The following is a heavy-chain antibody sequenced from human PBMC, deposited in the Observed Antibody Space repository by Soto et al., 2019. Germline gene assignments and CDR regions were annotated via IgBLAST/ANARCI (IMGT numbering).Heavy chain of an antibody. V-gene: IGHV4-59*01. J-gene: IGHJ4*02. CDR3: AREGNLGRWLQRLDF. CDR2: IHYNGNT. Sequence: SETLSLTCTVSGDSIIAYSWSWVRQPPGKGLEWIGNIHYNGNTKYNPSLKSRVSMSVDTSTNQFSLRLISVTAADTAKYFCAREGNLGRWLQRLDFWGQGTLVTVS. D-gene: IGHD1-26*01. CDR1: GDSIIAYS.